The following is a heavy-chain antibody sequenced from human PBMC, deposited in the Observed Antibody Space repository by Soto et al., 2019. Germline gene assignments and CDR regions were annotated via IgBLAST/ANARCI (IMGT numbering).Heavy chain of an antibody. J-gene: IGHJ6*02. CDR2: IYYSGSS. Sequence: SETLSLTCNVSGGSVSSGSCYWSWIRQPPGKGLEWFGYIYYSGSSNYNPSLNSRVTISVDTSKIQFALKLSSVSAAVTAVYYCARDAFFGVVISMTTSYGMDVWGQGTTVTVSS. V-gene: IGHV4-61*01. CDR3: ARDAFFGVVISMTTSYGMDV. D-gene: IGHD3-3*01. CDR1: GGSVSSGSCY.